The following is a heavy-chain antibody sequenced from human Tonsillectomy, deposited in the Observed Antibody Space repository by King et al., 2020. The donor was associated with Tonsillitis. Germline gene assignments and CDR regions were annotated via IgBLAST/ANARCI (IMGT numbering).Heavy chain of an antibody. CDR1: VGSISSYY. Sequence: QLQESGPGLVKPSETLSLTCTVAVGSISSYYWSWIRQPAGKGLDWIGRIYTSGTTNYNPSLKSRVTMSVDTSKNQFSLKLSSVTAADTAVYYCARERYSGSYREAFDIWGQGTMVTVSS. CDR3: ARERYSGSYREAFDI. CDR2: IYTSGTT. J-gene: IGHJ3*02. V-gene: IGHV4-4*07. D-gene: IGHD1-26*01.